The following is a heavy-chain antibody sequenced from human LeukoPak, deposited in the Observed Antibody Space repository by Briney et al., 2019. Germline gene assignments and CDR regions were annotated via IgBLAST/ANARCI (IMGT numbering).Heavy chain of an antibody. CDR1: GDTFSATA. D-gene: IGHD3-10*02. J-gene: IGHJ4*02. V-gene: IGHV1-69*13. Sequence: SVKVPCKASGDTFSATAISWVRQAPGQGLEWMGGIIPSWGTTNYAEQFQGRATITADASTTAAYMELSSLTFEDTAVYYCARGVRRETSEFDSWGQGTLVIVSS. CDR2: IIPSWGTT. CDR3: ARGVRRETSEFDS.